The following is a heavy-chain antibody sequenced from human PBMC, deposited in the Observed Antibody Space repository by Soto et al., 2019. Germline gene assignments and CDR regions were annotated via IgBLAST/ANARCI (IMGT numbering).Heavy chain of an antibody. CDR2: IIPIFGTA. J-gene: IGHJ4*02. V-gene: IGHV1-69*13. CDR3: ASPRRRYYYDSSGYYCFDY. D-gene: IGHD3-22*01. CDR1: GVTFSSYA. Sequence: SVKVSCKASGVTFSSYAISWVRQAPGQGLEWMGGIIPIFGTANYAQKFQGRVTITADESTSTAYMELSSLRSEDTAVYYCASPRRRYYYDSSGYYCFDYWGQGTLVTVSS.